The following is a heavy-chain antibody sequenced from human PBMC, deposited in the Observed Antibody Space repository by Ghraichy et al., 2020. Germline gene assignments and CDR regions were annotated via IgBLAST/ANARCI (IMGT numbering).Heavy chain of an antibody. Sequence: SETLSLTCTVSGGSISTYYWTWIRQPPGKGLEWIGNIYYTGTTDYNPSLKSRVTISLDTSNIQFSLKLRSVTTADTAVYYCARVGYCSAGRCYYDHWGQGTLVTVSS. V-gene: IGHV4-59*01. CDR2: IYYTGTT. D-gene: IGHD2-15*01. CDR3: ARVGYCSAGRCYYDH. CDR1: GGSISTYY. J-gene: IGHJ4*02.